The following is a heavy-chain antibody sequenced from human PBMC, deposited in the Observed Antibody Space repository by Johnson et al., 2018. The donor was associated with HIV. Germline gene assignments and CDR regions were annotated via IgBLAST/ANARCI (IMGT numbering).Heavy chain of an antibody. Sequence: VQLVESGGGLVQPGGSLRLSCAASGFTVSSNYMSWVRQAPGKGLEWVSVIYTGGTTYYADSVKGRFTISRDNAKNSLYLQMNSLRAEDTALYYCAREGAAAGPTDAFDIWGQGTMVTVSS. D-gene: IGHD6-13*01. V-gene: IGHV3-53*01. CDR2: IYTGGTT. CDR3: AREGAAAGPTDAFDI. CDR1: GFTVSSNY. J-gene: IGHJ3*02.